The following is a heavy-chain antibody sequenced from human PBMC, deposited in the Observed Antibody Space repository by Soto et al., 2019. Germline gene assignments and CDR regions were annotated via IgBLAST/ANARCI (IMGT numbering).Heavy chain of an antibody. Sequence: SETLSLTCTVSGGSISSSSYYWGWIRQPPGKGLEWIGSIYYSGSTYYNPSLKSRVTISVDTSKNQFSLKLSSVTAADTAVYYCARLVWQWLVRGPFDYWGQGTLVTVSS. CDR2: IYYSGST. CDR1: GGSISSSSYY. V-gene: IGHV4-39*01. J-gene: IGHJ4*02. CDR3: ARLVWQWLVRGPFDY. D-gene: IGHD6-19*01.